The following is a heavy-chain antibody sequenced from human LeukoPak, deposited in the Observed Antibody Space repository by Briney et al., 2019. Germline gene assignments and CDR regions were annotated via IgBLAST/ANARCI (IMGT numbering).Heavy chain of an antibody. V-gene: IGHV4-34*01. CDR2: MNHIGNT. J-gene: IGHJ4*02. Sequence: SETLSLTCAVYGGSLSGYYWSWIRQPPGKGLEGIGEMNHIGNTNYNPSLKSLVTMSEGTSKNQFSLQLTPVTAADTAVYYCARGLSPVYWGQGTLVTVSS. CDR3: ARGLSPVY. CDR1: GGSLSGYY.